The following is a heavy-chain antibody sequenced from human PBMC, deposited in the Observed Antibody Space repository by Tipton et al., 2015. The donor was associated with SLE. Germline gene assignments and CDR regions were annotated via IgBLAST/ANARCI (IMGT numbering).Heavy chain of an antibody. CDR1: GGSFSGYY. V-gene: IGHV4-34*01. Sequence: LRLSCALYGGSFSGYYWSWIRQPPGKGLEWIGEINHSGSSNYNPSLKSRLTISVDTSRNQFSLKLSSVTAADTAVYYCARGHCRSSSCSSLEYYFYYMDVWGKGTTVTVSS. D-gene: IGHD2-2*01. CDR3: ARGHCRSSSCSSLEYYFYYMDV. J-gene: IGHJ6*03. CDR2: INHSGSS.